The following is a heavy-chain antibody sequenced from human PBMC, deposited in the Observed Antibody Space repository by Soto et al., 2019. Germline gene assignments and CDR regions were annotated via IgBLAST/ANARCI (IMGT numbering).Heavy chain of an antibody. CDR3: ARFMTPLAPVDY. D-gene: IGHD3-16*01. CDR1: GGSINSSFFY. V-gene: IGHV4-39*01. CDR2: IYQSGIT. Sequence: QVQLQESGPGLVRPSETLSLTCVVSGGSINSSFFYWGWIRQPPGKGLEWIGTIYQSGITYYNPSLQGRVAMSVDTSQNQFSLNLTSVTAADSAVYFCARFMTPLAPVDYWGQGTLVTVSS. J-gene: IGHJ4*02.